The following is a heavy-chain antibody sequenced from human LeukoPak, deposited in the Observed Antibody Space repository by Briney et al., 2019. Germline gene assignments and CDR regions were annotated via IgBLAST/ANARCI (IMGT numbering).Heavy chain of an antibody. CDR2: IYTSGST. V-gene: IGHV4-4*07. D-gene: IGHD4-17*01. J-gene: IGHJ4*02. CDR3: ARLKATVSIHAYFDS. CDR1: GGSISSYY. Sequence: SETLSLTCTVSGGSISSYYWSWIRQPAGEGLEWIGRIYTSGSTNYNPSLKSRVTISVDTSKNQFSLELTSVTAADTAVYYCARLKATVSIHAYFDSWGQGTLVTVSS.